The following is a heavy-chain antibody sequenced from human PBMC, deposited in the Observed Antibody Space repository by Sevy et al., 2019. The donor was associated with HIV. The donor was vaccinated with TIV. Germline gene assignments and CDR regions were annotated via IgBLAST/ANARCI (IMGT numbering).Heavy chain of an antibody. CDR1: GFSFIHEN. Sequence: GGSLRLSCVASGFSFIHENMNWVRQAPGKGLEWLSYISTSGSTIYQADSVKGRFIISRHNVKKSLFLQMNTLRVEDTAVYYCLRGGGGYWGQEILVTVSS. CDR3: LRGGGGY. V-gene: IGHV3-48*04. J-gene: IGHJ4*02. D-gene: IGHD5-12*01. CDR2: ISTSGSTI.